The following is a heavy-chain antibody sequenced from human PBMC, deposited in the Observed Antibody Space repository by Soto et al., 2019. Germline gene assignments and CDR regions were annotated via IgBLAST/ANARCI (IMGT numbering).Heavy chain of an antibody. Sequence: QVQLVQSGAEVKKPGSSVKVSCKASGGTFSSYAISWVRPAPGQGLDWMGGIIPISGTANYAQKFQGRVTITADESTSTAYMELSSLRSEDTAVYYCARSQGSSTSLEIYYYYYYGMDVWGQGTTGTGSS. CDR2: IIPISGTA. D-gene: IGHD2-2*01. J-gene: IGHJ6*02. V-gene: IGHV1-69*01. CDR1: GGTFSSYA. CDR3: ARSQGSSTSLEIYYYYYYGMDV.